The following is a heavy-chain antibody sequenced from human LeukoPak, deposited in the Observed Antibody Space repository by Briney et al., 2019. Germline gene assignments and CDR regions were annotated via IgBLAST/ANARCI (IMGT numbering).Heavy chain of an antibody. CDR3: ARDRMVRGVMAPPPGIYGMDV. D-gene: IGHD3-10*01. Sequence: PGGSLRLSCAASGFTFSDYYMSWIRQAPGKGLEWVSYISSSGSTIYYADSVKGRFTISRDNAKNSLYLQMNSLRAEGTAVYYCARDRMVRGVMAPPPGIYGMDVWGQGTTVTVSS. V-gene: IGHV3-11*01. CDR1: GFTFSDYY. J-gene: IGHJ6*02. CDR2: ISSSGSTI.